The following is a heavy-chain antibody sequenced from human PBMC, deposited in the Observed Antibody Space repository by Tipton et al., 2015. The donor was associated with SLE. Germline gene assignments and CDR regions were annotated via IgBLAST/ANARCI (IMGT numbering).Heavy chain of an antibody. D-gene: IGHD6-19*01. CDR1: GFTFSTYS. CDR2: ISSNYI. Sequence: SLRLSCAASGFTFSTYSMNWVRQAPGKGLEWVSAISSNYIFYADSVKGRFTISRDNAKNSLYLQMNSLTAEDTGVYYCARVDSSGYGNYRFDSWGQGTLVTASS. V-gene: IGHV3-21*03. CDR3: ARVDSSGYGNYRFDS. J-gene: IGHJ5*01.